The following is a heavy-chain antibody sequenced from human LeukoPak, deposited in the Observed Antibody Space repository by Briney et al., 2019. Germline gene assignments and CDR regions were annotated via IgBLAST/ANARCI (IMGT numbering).Heavy chain of an antibody. CDR2: IDGDDNK. CDR1: GFSLSTNEMC. J-gene: IGHJ4*02. Sequence: SGPTLVNPTQTLTLTCTFSGFSLSTNEMCVSWIRQPPGKALEWLARIDGDDNKSYSTSLKTRLIISKDTSKNQVVLTMTNMDPVDTATYYCARFYPKYYDILTGLIVGGNYFDYWGQGTLVTVSS. V-gene: IGHV2-70*11. D-gene: IGHD3-9*01. CDR3: ARFYPKYYDILTGLIVGGNYFDY.